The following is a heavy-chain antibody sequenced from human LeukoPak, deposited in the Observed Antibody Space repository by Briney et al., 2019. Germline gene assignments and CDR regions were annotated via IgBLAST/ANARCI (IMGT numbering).Heavy chain of an antibody. CDR2: INPNSGGT. V-gene: IGHV1-2*02. CDR3: ASFPHYYGSESYEGFSWFDP. J-gene: IGHJ5*02. D-gene: IGHD3-10*01. Sequence: ASVKVSCKASGYTFTSYYMHWVRQAPGQGLEWMGWINPNSGGTNYAQKFQGRVTMTRDTSISTAYMELSRLRSDDTAVYYCASFPHYYGSESYEGFSWFDPWGQGTLVTVSS. CDR1: GYTFTSYY.